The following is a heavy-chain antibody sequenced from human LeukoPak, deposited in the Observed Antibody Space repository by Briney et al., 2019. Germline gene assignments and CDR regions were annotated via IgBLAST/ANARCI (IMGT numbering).Heavy chain of an antibody. D-gene: IGHD6-13*01. V-gene: IGHV4-39*07. J-gene: IGHJ4*02. CDR2: IYYSGST. Sequence: SETLSLTCTVSGGSISSSSYYWGWIRQPPGKGLEWIGSIYYSGSTYYNPSLKNRVTISVDTSKNQFSLKLSSVTAADTAVYYCARDNSIAAAGDFDYWGQGTLVTVSS. CDR1: GGSISSSSYY. CDR3: ARDNSIAAAGDFDY.